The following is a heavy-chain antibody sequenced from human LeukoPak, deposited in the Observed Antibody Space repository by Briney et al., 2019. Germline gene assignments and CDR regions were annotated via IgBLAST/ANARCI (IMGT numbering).Heavy chain of an antibody. CDR3: ARGRREWLLNGHAFDI. J-gene: IGHJ3*02. CDR2: ISYDGSNK. D-gene: IGHD3-3*01. V-gene: IGHV3-30-3*01. Sequence: GGSLRLSCAASGFTFSSYAMHWVRQAPGKGLEWVAVISYDGSNKYYADSVKGRFTISRDNSKNTLYLQMNSLRAEDTAVYYCARGRREWLLNGHAFDIWGQGTMVTVSS. CDR1: GFTFSSYA.